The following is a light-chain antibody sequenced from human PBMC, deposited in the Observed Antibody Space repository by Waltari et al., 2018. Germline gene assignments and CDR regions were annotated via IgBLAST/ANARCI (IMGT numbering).Light chain of an antibody. Sequence: TQLTQSPSSLSASVGDSVTITCRASQVILGYLAWYQQRPGKAPKFLIYATSTLRSGVPSRFGGSGSGTDFTLTISDLQPEDFATYYCQQLKSYPITFGQGTRLEIK. CDR1: QVILGY. V-gene: IGKV1-9*01. CDR3: QQLKSYPIT. J-gene: IGKJ5*01. CDR2: ATS.